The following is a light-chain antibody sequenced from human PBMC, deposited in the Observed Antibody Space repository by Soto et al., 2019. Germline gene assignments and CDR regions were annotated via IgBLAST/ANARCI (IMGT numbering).Light chain of an antibody. CDR3: QQYNSYTT. CDR2: AAS. V-gene: IGKV1-5*01. Sequence: DIQMTQSPSTLSASVGDRVTITCRASQSISSWLAWYQQKPGKAPKLLLYAASSLDSGLPSRFGGSGSGTDFTLTVSTLQRHHFATYYCQQYNSYTTFGQGTKVEI. CDR1: QSISSW. J-gene: IGKJ1*01.